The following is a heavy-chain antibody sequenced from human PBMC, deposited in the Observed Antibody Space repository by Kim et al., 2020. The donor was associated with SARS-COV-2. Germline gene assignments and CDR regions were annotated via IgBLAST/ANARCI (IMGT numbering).Heavy chain of an antibody. CDR3: ARTLVNPDY. CDR2: IDPGDSYT. J-gene: IGHJ4*02. V-gene: IGHV5-10-1*01. CDR1: GFTFTSHW. Sequence: GESLKISCRGSGFTFTSHWINWIRQMPGQGLEWMGRIDPGDSYTYYSPSFQGHVTISADKSINTAYLQWSSLGASDTAMYYCARTLVNPDYWGQGTLVTV.